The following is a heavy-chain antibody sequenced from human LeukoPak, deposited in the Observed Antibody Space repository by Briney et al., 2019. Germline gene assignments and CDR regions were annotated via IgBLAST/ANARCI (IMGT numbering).Heavy chain of an antibody. J-gene: IGHJ4*02. CDR3: AREGIHGDYYFDY. CDR1: GGSISSYY. D-gene: IGHD4-17*01. Sequence: PSETLSLTCTVSGGSISSYYWSWIRQPPGKGLEWIGYIYYSGSTNYNPSLKSRVTISVDTSKYQFSLKLSSVTAADTAVYYCAREGIHGDYYFDYWGQGTLVTVSS. CDR2: IYYSGST. V-gene: IGHV4-59*01.